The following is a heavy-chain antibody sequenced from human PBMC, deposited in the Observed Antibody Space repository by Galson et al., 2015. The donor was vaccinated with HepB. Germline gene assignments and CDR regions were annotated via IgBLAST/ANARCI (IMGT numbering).Heavy chain of an antibody. CDR1: GFTFSSYA. Sequence: SLRLSCAASGFTFSSYAMSWVRQAPGKGLEWVSAISGSGDTTYYADSVKGRFTISRDNSKNTLYLQMNSLRAEDTAVYYCAKDTYSSWYEFDCWGQGTLVTVSP. CDR3: AKDTYSSWYEFDC. J-gene: IGHJ4*02. V-gene: IGHV3-23*01. CDR2: ISGSGDTT. D-gene: IGHD6-13*01.